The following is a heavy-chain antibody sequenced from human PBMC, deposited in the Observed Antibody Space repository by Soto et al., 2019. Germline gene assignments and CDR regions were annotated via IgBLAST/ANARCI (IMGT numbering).Heavy chain of an antibody. J-gene: IGHJ4*02. CDR1: GFTFGDYA. CDR3: TRSRYRLRYFDLYYFDY. Sequence: GGSLRLSCTASGFTFGDYAMSWFRQAPGKGLEWVGFIRSKAYGGTTEYAASVKGRFTISRDDSKSIAYLQMNSLKTEDTAVYYCTRSRYRLRYFDLYYFDYWGQGTLVTVSS. V-gene: IGHV3-49*03. D-gene: IGHD3-9*01. CDR2: IRSKAYGGTT.